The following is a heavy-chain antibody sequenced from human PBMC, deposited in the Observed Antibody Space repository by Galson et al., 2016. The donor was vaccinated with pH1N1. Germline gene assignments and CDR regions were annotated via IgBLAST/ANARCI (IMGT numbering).Heavy chain of an antibody. Sequence: SLRLSCAASGFTFSSYSMNWVRQAPGKGLEWVSYISSSSSTIYYADSVKGRFTISRDNTKNSLYLQMNSLRAEDTAVYYCARANHYYYYGMDVWGQGTTVTVSS. CDR1: GFTFSSYS. CDR2: ISSSSSTI. CDR3: ARANHYYYYGMDV. J-gene: IGHJ6*02. V-gene: IGHV3-48*01. D-gene: IGHD1-14*01.